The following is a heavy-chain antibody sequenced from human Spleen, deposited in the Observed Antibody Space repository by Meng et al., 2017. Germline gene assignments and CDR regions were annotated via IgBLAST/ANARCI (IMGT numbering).Heavy chain of an antibody. J-gene: IGHJ6*02. V-gene: IGHV4-59*01. CDR2: IYYSGST. D-gene: IGHD3-22*01. CDR3: AKGQSSGYPYFYSYGLDV. CDR1: GGSISSYY. Sequence: SETLSLTCTVSGGSISSYYWSWIRQPPGKGLEWIGYIYYSGSTNYNPSLKSRVTISVDMSKNEFSLKLRSVTAADTAVYYSAKGQSSGYPYFYSYGLDVWGQGTTVTVSS.